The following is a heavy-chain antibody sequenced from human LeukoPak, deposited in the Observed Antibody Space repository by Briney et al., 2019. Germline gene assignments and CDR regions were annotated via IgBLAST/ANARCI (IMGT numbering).Heavy chain of an antibody. CDR3: ARVRGYSYGFLDY. D-gene: IGHD5-18*01. CDR1: GGSISSSSYY. J-gene: IGHJ4*02. Sequence: SGTLSLTCTVSGGSISSSSYYWGWIRQPPGKGLEWIGSIYYSGSTYYNPSLKSRVTISVDTSKNQFSLKLSSVTAADTAVYYCARVRGYSYGFLDYWGQGTLVTVSS. V-gene: IGHV4-39*07. CDR2: IYYSGST.